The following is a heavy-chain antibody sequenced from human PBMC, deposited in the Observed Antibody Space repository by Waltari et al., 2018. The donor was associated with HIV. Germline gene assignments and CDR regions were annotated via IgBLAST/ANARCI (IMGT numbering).Heavy chain of an antibody. V-gene: IGHV1-18*01. CDR3: ARGREYQLHEVGLRAPVFDP. J-gene: IGHJ5*02. Sequence: QVQLVQSGAEVKKPGASVKVSCKASGYTFTIHGTSWVRQAPGPGLEWMGWISAYNGNTNYAQKHQGRVTMTTDTSTSTAYMELRSLRSDDTAVYYCARGREYQLHEVGLRAPVFDPWGQGTLVTVSS. CDR1: GYTFTIHG. CDR2: ISAYNGNT. D-gene: IGHD2-2*01.